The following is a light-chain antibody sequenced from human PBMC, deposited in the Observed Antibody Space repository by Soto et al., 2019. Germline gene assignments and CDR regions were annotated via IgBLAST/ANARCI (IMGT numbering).Light chain of an antibody. V-gene: IGKV3-11*01. CDR3: QQRSNWLT. J-gene: IGKJ4*02. Sequence: DIVLTQSPATLSLSPGERATISCRASQSVSSYLAWYQQKPGQAPRLLIYDASNRATGIPARFSGSGSGTDFTLTISSLEPEDFAVYYCQQRSNWLTFGGGTKVDIK. CDR1: QSVSSY. CDR2: DAS.